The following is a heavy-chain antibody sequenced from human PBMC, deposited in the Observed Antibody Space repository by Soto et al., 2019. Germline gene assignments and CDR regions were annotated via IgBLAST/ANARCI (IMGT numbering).Heavy chain of an antibody. Sequence: PGGSLRLSCAASGFVFNNYGMHWVRQAPGKGLDWVTAISYDGSYKFYADSVQGRFTISRDNSKNTLYLQMNSLRSEDTAVYYCAKDLFWLRDGYNFVDYWGQGARVTAAS. D-gene: IGHD5-12*01. CDR2: ISYDGSYK. CDR1: GFVFNNYG. V-gene: IGHV3-30*18. CDR3: AKDLFWLRDGYNFVDY. J-gene: IGHJ4*02.